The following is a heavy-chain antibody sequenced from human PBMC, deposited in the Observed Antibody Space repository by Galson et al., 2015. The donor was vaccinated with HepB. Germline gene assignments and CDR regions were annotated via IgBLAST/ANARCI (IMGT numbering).Heavy chain of an antibody. V-gene: IGHV1-24*01. CDR2: FDPEDGET. J-gene: IGHJ4*02. Sequence: SVKVSCKVSGYTLTKLSMHWVRQAPGKGLEWMGGFDPEDGETIYAQKFQGRVTMTEDTSTDTAYMELSSLRSEDTAVYYCATTGLRGLEWLFDYWGQGTLVTVSS. D-gene: IGHD3-3*01. CDR1: GYTLTKLS. CDR3: ATTGLRGLEWLFDY.